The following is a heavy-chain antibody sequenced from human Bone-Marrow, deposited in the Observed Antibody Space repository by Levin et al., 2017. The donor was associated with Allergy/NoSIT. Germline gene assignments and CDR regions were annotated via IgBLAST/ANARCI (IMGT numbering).Heavy chain of an antibody. CDR2: IYYSGST. CDR1: GGSISSGDYY. Sequence: SETLSLTCTVSGGSISSGDYYWNWIRQHPGKGLEWIGYIYYSGSTYYNPSLKSRVTISIDSSKNQFSLNLRSVTAADTAVYYCARDPGVATIERIAFDSWGQGTMVTVSS. CDR3: ARDPGVATIERIAFDS. D-gene: IGHD5-12*01. V-gene: IGHV4-31*03. J-gene: IGHJ3*02.